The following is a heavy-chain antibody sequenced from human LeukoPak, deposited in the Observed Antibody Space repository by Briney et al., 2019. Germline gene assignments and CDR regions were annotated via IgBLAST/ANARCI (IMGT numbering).Heavy chain of an antibody. D-gene: IGHD2-2*01. J-gene: IGHJ5*02. CDR2: INHSGST. CDR1: GGSFSGYY. CDR3: ARASSSTSLANWFDP. V-gene: IGHV4-34*01. Sequence: SETLSLTCAVYGGSFSGYYWSWIRQPPGKGLEWIGEINHSGSTNYNPSLKSRVAISVDTSKNQFSLKLSSVTAADTAVYYCARASSSTSLANWFDPWGQGTLVTVSS.